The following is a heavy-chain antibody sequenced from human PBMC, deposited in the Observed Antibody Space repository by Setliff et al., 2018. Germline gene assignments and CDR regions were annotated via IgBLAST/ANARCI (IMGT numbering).Heavy chain of an antibody. CDR2: INPHGSEK. D-gene: IGHD6-6*01. CDR3: STAEGDSSSFYHNMDV. J-gene: IGHJ6*02. Sequence: GGSLRLSCTASGLSYTNDWVSWVRQAPGKGLEWLASINPHGSEKYYADSVKGRFTISRDNAKNSLSLQMNNLKTEDTAVYYCSTAEGDSSSFYHNMDVWGQGSTVTVSS. CDR1: GLSYTNDW. V-gene: IGHV3-7*03.